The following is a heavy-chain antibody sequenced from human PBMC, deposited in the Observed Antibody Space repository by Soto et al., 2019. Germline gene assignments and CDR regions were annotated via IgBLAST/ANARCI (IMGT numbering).Heavy chain of an antibody. J-gene: IGHJ4*02. CDR2: IKSKTDGGTT. D-gene: IGHD4-4*01. CDR3: TTGVDDYTNYVH. V-gene: IGHV3-15*07. Sequence: GGSLRLSCAASGFTFSNAWMNWVRQAPGKALEWVGRIKSKTDGGTTDYAAPVKGRFTISRDDSKNTLYLQMNSLKTEDTAVYYCTTGVDDYTNYVHWGQGTLVTVSS. CDR1: GFTFSNAW.